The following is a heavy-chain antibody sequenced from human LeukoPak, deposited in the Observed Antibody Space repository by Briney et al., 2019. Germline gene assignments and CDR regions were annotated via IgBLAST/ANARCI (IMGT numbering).Heavy chain of an antibody. V-gene: IGHV3-74*01. CDR1: GFTFSSYW. CDR3: ASAEVIQYGMDV. D-gene: IGHD3-16*02. Sequence: PGGSLRLSCAASGFTFSSYWMHWVGQAPGKGLVWASRINSDGSSTSYADSVKGRFTISRDNAKNTLFLQMNTLRAEDTAVYYCASAEVIQYGMDVWGQGTTVTVSS. J-gene: IGHJ6*02. CDR2: INSDGSST.